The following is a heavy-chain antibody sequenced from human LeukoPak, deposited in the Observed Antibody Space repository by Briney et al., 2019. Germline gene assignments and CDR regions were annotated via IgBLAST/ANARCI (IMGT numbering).Heavy chain of an antibody. V-gene: IGHV1-18*01. CDR3: ARDGSYYDSSGYYSFPDY. CDR2: ISAYNGNT. J-gene: IGHJ4*02. CDR1: GYTFTSYG. Sequence: ASVKVSCKASGYTFTSYGISWVRQAPGQGLEWMGWISAYNGNTNYAQKFQGRVTMTTDTSTSTAYMELRSLRSDDTAVYYCARDGSYYDSSGYYSFPDYWGQGTLVTVSS. D-gene: IGHD3-22*01.